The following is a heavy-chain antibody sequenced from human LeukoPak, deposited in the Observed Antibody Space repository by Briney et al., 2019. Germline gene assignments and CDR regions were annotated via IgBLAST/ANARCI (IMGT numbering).Heavy chain of an antibody. V-gene: IGHV4-34*01. CDR2: INHSGST. J-gene: IGHJ4*02. CDR3: ARDGSGWFGELSRIFDY. D-gene: IGHD3-10*01. Sequence: SETLSLTCAVYGGSFSGYYWSWIRQPPEKGLEWIGEINHSGSTNYNPSLKSRVTISVDTSKNQFSLKLSSVTATDTAVYYCARDGSGWFGELSRIFDYWGQGTLVTVSS. CDR1: GGSFSGYY.